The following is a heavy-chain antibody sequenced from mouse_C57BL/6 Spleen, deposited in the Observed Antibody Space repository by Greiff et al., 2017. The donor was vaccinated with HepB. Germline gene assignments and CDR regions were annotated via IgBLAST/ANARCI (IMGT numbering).Heavy chain of an antibody. CDR3: ARGGWLLPYWYFDV. CDR1: GYSITSGYY. Sequence: DVQLQESGPGLVKPSQSLSLTCSVTGYSITSGYYWNWIRQFPGNKLEWMGYISYDGSNNYNPSLKNRISITRDTSKNQFFLKLNSVTTEDTATYYCARGGWLLPYWYFDVWGTGTTVTVSS. D-gene: IGHD2-3*01. J-gene: IGHJ1*03. V-gene: IGHV3-6*01. CDR2: ISYDGSN.